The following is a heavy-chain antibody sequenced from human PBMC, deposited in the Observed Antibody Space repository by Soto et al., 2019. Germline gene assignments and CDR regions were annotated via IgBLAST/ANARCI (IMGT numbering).Heavy chain of an antibody. Sequence: EVQLVESGGGLVQPGGSLRLSCAASGFTVSSNYMSWVRQAPGKGLEWVSVIYSGGSTYYADSVKGRFTIARDNSKNTLYLQMNSLRAEDTAVYYGALEAVTRSGEFVDYWGQGTLVTVSS. D-gene: IGHD3-10*01. CDR1: GFTVSSNY. CDR2: IYSGGST. J-gene: IGHJ4*02. CDR3: ALEAVTRSGEFVDY. V-gene: IGHV3-66*01.